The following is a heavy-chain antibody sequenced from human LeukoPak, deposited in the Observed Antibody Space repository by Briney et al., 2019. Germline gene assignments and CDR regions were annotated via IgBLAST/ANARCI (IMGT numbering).Heavy chain of an antibody. D-gene: IGHD3-10*01. Sequence: GGSLRLSCAASGFTFSSYAMSWVRQAPGKGLEWVSAISGSGGSTYYADSVKGRFTISRDNSKNTLCLQMNSLRAEDTAVYYCASSTTMVRGVNHDAFDIWGQGTMVTVSS. CDR2: ISGSGGST. V-gene: IGHV3-23*01. J-gene: IGHJ3*02. CDR1: GFTFSSYA. CDR3: ASSTTMVRGVNHDAFDI.